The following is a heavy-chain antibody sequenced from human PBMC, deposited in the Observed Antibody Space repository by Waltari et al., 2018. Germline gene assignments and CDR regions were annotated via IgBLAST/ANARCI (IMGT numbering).Heavy chain of an antibody. CDR1: GFTFSSYS. CDR3: ARDSLELLEDYYYGMDV. V-gene: IGHV3-21*01. Sequence: EVQLVESGGGLVKPGGSLRLSCAASGFTFSSYSMNWVRQAPGKGLEWVSSISSSSSYVYVADSGKGRFTSSRDNAKNSLYLQMNSLRAEDTAVYYCARDSLELLEDYYYGMDVWGQGTTVTVSS. D-gene: IGHD1-7*01. CDR2: ISSSSSYV. J-gene: IGHJ6*02.